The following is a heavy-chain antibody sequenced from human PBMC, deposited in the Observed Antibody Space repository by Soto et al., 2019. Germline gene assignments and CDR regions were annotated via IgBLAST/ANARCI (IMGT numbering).Heavy chain of an antibody. CDR3: VGVSRTGS. CDR2: IKEDGSDK. Sequence: VHLVDSGGGLVQPGGSLRLSCVASGFPFSSYWMSWVRQAPGKGLEWVANIKEDGSDKYYVDSVKGRFTISRDNAKNSLYLQMNSLRVEDTAVYDCVGVSRTGSWGQGTLVAVSS. D-gene: IGHD3-9*01. CDR1: GFPFSSYW. V-gene: IGHV3-7*01. J-gene: IGHJ5*02.